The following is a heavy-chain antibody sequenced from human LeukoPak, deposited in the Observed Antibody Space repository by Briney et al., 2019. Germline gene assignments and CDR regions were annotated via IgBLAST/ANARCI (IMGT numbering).Heavy chain of an antibody. V-gene: IGHV3-23*01. CDR1: GFTFSSYA. J-gene: IGHJ5*02. CDR3: AKDLGSGWSGWFDP. Sequence: PGGSLRLSCAASGFTFSSYAMSWVRQAPGKGLELVSAISGSGGSTYYADSVKGRFTISRDNSKNTLYLQMNSLSAEDTAVYYCAKDLGSGWSGWFDPWGQGTLVTVSS. CDR2: ISGSGGST. D-gene: IGHD6-19*01.